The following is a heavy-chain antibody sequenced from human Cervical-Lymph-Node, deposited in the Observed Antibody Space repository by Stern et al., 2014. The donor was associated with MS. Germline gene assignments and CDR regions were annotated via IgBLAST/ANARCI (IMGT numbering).Heavy chain of an antibody. CDR2: TYWDDDE. D-gene: IGHD1-7*01. CDR1: GFSLTTDGVG. CDR3: AHSFGSVSGTYSGMDA. V-gene: IGHV2-5*02. Sequence: QITLKESGPTLVKPTQTLTLTCTVSGFSLTTDGVGVAWIRQAPGKALEWLALTYWDDDERYNPSLNNRLTITKDTSKNQVVLRMTNVDPVDTGTYYCAHSFGSVSGTYSGMDAWGQGTTVTVS. J-gene: IGHJ6*02.